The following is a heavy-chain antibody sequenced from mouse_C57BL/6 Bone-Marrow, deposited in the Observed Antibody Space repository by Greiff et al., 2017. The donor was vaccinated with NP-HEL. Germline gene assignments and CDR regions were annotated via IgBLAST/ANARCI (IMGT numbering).Heavy chain of an antibody. Sequence: VQLQQSGPELVKPGASVTLSCKASGYTFTDYYMNWLKQSHVNSLEWIGDINPNNGGTTYNQKFKGKATLTADKSSSTAYMELRSLTSEDSAVYYCEKYYSKYVAWFAYWGQGTLVTVSA. CDR1: GYTFTDYY. CDR3: EKYYSKYVAWFAY. CDR2: INPNNGGT. V-gene: IGHV1-26*01. D-gene: IGHD2-5*01. J-gene: IGHJ3*01.